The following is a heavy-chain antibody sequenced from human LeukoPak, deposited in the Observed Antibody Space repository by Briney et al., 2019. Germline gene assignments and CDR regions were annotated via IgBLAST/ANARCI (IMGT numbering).Heavy chain of an antibody. J-gene: IGHJ5*02. CDR1: GGSISSYY. V-gene: IGHV4-59*01. Sequence: PSETLSLTCSVSGGSISSYYWSWIRQPPGRGLEWIGYIYYSGSTNYNPSLKSRVTISVDTFKNQFSLKLSSVTAADTAVYYCARNYAQHDWFDPWGQGTLVTVSS. CDR3: ARNYAQHDWFDP. CDR2: IYYSGST. D-gene: IGHD3-16*01.